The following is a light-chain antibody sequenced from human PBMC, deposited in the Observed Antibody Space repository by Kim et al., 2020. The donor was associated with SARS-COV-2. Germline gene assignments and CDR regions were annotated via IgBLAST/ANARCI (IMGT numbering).Light chain of an antibody. CDR3: CSYAGSYTWV. CDR1: SSDVGGYNY. Sequence: GQSVTISCTGTSSDVGGYNYVSWYQQHPGKAPKLMIYDVSKRPSGVPDRFSGSKSGNTASLTISGLQAEDEADYYCCSYAGSYTWVFGGVTQLTVL. V-gene: IGLV2-11*01. CDR2: DVS. J-gene: IGLJ3*02.